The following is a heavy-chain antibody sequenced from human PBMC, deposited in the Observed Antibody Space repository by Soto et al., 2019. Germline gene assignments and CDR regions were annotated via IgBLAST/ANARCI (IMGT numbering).Heavy chain of an antibody. D-gene: IGHD2-2*01. CDR2: ISDSGGST. CDR3: AKDQRDTSSYNDY. J-gene: IGHJ4*02. Sequence: EVQLLESGGGLVQPGGSLRLSCAASGFTFSNYAMSWVRQAPGKGLEWVSTISDSGGSTYTKYGDSVKGRFTISRDHSKNTLYLQMNSLRAEDTAVYYCAKDQRDTSSYNDYWGQGTLVTVSS. CDR1: GFTFSNYA. V-gene: IGHV3-23*01.